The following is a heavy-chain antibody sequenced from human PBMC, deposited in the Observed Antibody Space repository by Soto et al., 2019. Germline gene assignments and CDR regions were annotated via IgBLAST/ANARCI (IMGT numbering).Heavy chain of an antibody. J-gene: IGHJ4*02. D-gene: IGHD1-7*01. CDR3: ASRDPGTSVDY. CDR2: IYRTGST. V-gene: IGHV4-4*07. CDR1: GGSISSYY. Sequence: LSLTCTVSGGSISSYYWSWIRQPAGKGLEWIGRIYRTGSTNYNPSLKSRVTISLDKSENQFSLKVTSLTAADTAVYYCASRDPGTSVDYWGQGTLVTVS.